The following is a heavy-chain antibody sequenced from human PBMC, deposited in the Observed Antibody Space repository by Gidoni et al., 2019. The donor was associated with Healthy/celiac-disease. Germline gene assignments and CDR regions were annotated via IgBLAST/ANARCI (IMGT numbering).Heavy chain of an antibody. CDR2: ISGSGDNT. Sequence: ELQLLDSGGGLVQPGGSLRLSCAASRFTFTSYVMSWVRQAPGKGLEWVSIISGSGDNTYYAESVKGRFNIYRDNYKNRLYLKMNSLRAEDTAVYYCARGPAIVMVIYFDYWGQGTLVTVSS. CDR3: ARGPAIVMVIYFDY. J-gene: IGHJ4*02. V-gene: IGHV3-23*01. D-gene: IGHD3-22*01. CDR1: RFTFTSYV.